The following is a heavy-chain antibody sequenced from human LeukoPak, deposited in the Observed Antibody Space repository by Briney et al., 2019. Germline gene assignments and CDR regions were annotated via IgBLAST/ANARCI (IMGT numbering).Heavy chain of an antibody. J-gene: IGHJ4*02. CDR3: ARDGGYSGSSYFDY. Sequence: ASVKVSCKASGGTFSSYAISWVRQAPGQGLEWMGGIIPIFGTANYAQKFQGRVTITADESTSTAYMELSSLRSEDTAVYYCARDGGYSGSSYFDYWGQGTLVIVSS. CDR1: GGTFSSYA. CDR2: IIPIFGTA. D-gene: IGHD1-26*01. V-gene: IGHV1-69*13.